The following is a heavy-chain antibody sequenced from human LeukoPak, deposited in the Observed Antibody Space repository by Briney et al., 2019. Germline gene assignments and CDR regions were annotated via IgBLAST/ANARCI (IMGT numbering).Heavy chain of an antibody. J-gene: IGHJ4*02. Sequence: PGGSLRLSCAASGFTFSSYGMHWVRQAPGKGLEWVAVISYDGSNKYYADSVKGRFTISRDNSKNTLYLQMNSLRAEDTAVYYCAKGPFDYWDQGTLVTVSS. CDR3: AKGPFDY. V-gene: IGHV3-30*18. CDR1: GFTFSSYG. CDR2: ISYDGSNK.